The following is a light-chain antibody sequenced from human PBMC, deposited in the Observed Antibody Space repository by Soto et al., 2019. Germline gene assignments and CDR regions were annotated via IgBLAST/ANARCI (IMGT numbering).Light chain of an antibody. CDR3: QQYGRSQT. J-gene: IGKJ1*01. CDR2: GAS. CDR1: QSVSSNY. Sequence: EIVLTQSPGTLSLSPGERATLSCRASQSVSSNYLSWYQQKPGQAPRLLIYGASSRLPGIPDRFSGSGSGTDFTLTIRRLEPEDFALYYCQQYGRSQTFGQGTKVDIK. V-gene: IGKV3-20*01.